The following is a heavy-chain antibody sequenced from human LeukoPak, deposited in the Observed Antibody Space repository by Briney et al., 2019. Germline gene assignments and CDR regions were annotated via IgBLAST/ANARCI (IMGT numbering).Heavy chain of an antibody. Sequence: SETLSLTCTVSGGSISSSSYYWGWIRQPPGKGLEWIGRIYTSGSTNYNPSLKSRVTMSVDTSKNQFSLKLSSVTAADTAVYYCARVIVGAFDIWGQGTMVTVSS. CDR3: ARVIVGAFDI. D-gene: IGHD2/OR15-2a*01. CDR2: IYTSGST. CDR1: GGSISSSSYY. J-gene: IGHJ3*02. V-gene: IGHV4-61*05.